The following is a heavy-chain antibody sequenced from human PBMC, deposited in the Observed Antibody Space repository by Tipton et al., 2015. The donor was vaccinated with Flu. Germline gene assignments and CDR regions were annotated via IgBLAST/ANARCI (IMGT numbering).Heavy chain of an antibody. D-gene: IGHD6-13*01. CDR3: ARLGYSSSWGTFYYYYGMDV. V-gene: IGHV3-7*01. Sequence: GSLRLSCAASGFTFSSYWTSWVRQAPGKGLEWVANIKQDGSEKYYVDSVKGRFTISRDNAKNSLYLQMNSLRAEDTAVYYCARLGYSSSWGTFYYYYGMDVWGQGTTVTVSS. CDR2: IKQDGSEK. J-gene: IGHJ6*02. CDR1: GFTFSSYW.